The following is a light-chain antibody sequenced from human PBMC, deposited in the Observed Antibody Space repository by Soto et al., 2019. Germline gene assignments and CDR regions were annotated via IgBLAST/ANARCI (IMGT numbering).Light chain of an antibody. CDR2: DVS. V-gene: IGLV2-11*01. J-gene: IGLJ1*01. Sequence: QSALTQPRSVSLSPGQSVTISCTGTSSDVGGYNYVSWYQQHPGKAPKLMIYDVSKRPSGVPDRFSGSKSGNTASLTISGLQAEDEADYYCCSYAGSYTNYVFGTGTKVTVL. CDR1: SSDVGGYNY. CDR3: CSYAGSYTNYV.